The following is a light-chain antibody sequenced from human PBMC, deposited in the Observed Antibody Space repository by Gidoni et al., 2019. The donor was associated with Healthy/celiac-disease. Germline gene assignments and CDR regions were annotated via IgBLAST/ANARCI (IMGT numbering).Light chain of an antibody. V-gene: IGKV1-5*03. Sequence: IQMTQSPSTLSASVGDRVTIPCRASQFISTWLAWYQVKQGKDPKLLIFMASGLEGGVPSRFGGGGAGTYFSLTISSLQSDDFATYCRQHYYNQRAFXQXTKVEIK. J-gene: IGKJ1*01. CDR1: QFISTW. CDR2: MAS. CDR3: QHYYNQRA.